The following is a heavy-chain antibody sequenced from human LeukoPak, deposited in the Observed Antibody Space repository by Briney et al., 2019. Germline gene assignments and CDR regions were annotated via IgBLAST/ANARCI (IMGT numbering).Heavy chain of an antibody. CDR2: INHSGST. Sequence: SETLSLTCAVYGGSFSGYYWSWLRQPPGKGLEWIGEINHSGSTNYNPSLKSRITISVDTSRNQFSLKLISVTAADTAVYYCARKASIRGGFHWGQGTLVTVSS. V-gene: IGHV4-34*01. D-gene: IGHD2-2*01. J-gene: IGHJ4*02. CDR3: ARKASIRGGFH. CDR1: GGSFSGYY.